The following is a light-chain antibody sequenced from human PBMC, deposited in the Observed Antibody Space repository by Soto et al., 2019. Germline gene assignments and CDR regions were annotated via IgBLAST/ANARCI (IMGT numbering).Light chain of an antibody. CDR2: EVT. J-gene: IGLJ3*02. Sequence: QSALTQPASVSGSPGQSITISCTGTSSDVGGYNYVSWYQQHPGKAPKLMIYEVTNRPSGVSDRFSGSKSGNTASLTISGLKAEDEADYYCGSYTTSSTWVFGGGTKLTVL. CDR1: SSDVGGYNY. V-gene: IGLV2-14*01. CDR3: GSYTTSSTWV.